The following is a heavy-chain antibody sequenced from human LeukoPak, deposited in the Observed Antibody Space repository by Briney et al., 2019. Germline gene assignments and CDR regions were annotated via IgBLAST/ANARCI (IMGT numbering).Heavy chain of an antibody. Sequence: GGSLRLSCAASGFTFSSYEMNWVRQAPGKGLEWVSYISSSGSTIYYADSVKGRFTISRDNAKSSLYLQMNSLRAEDTAVYYCARCPAEDYYFDYWGQGTLVTVSS. D-gene: IGHD3/OR15-3a*01. CDR2: ISSSGSTI. CDR3: ARCPAEDYYFDY. V-gene: IGHV3-48*03. J-gene: IGHJ4*02. CDR1: GFTFSSYE.